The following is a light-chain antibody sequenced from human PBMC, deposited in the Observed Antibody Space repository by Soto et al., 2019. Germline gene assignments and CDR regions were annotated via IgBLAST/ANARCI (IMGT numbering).Light chain of an antibody. CDR2: RVS. CDR1: QTINNW. V-gene: IGKV1-5*03. J-gene: IGKJ1*01. Sequence: DIQMTQSPSTLSASVGDRVTITCRASQTINNWLAWYQHKPGKAPKFLIYRVSTLESGVPSRFICAGSGTEFSLTICSLQPDDFGTHYCQQYTSYPWTFGQGTKVEIK. CDR3: QQYTSYPWT.